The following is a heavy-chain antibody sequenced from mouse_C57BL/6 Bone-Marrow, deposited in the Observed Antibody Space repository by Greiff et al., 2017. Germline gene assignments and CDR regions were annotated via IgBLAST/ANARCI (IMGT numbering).Heavy chain of an antibody. CDR2: IRSKSNNYAT. CDR1: GFSFNTYA. V-gene: IGHV10-1*01. D-gene: IGHD2-4*01. Sequence: EVKVVESGGGLVQPKGSLKLSCAASGFSFNTYAMNWVRQAPGKGLEWVARIRSKSNNYATYYADSVKDRFTISRDDSESMLYLQMNNLKTEDTAMYYCVRQDDYVWYFDVWGTGTTVTVSS. J-gene: IGHJ1*03. CDR3: VRQDDYVWYFDV.